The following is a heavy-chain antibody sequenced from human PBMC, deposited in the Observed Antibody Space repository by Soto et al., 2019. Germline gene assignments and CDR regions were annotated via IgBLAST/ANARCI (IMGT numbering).Heavy chain of an antibody. CDR2: INHSGST. CDR1: GGSFSGYY. J-gene: IGHJ5*02. Sequence: PSETLSLTCAVYGGSFSGYYWSWIRQPPGKGLEWIGEINHSGSTNYNPSLKSRVTISVDTSKNQFSLKLSSVTAADTAVYYCARWREYSSSPTPHNLFDPWGQGTLVTVSS. D-gene: IGHD6-6*01. CDR3: ARWREYSSSPTPHNLFDP. V-gene: IGHV4-34*01.